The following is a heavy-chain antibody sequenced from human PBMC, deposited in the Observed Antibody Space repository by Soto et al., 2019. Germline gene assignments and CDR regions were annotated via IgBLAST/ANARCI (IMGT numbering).Heavy chain of an antibody. Sequence: PSETLSLTCTVSGGSISNSDYYWGWIRQPPGKGLEWIGSIFYSGSMYYNPSLKTRVTISVDTSKNQFSLKVRSVTAADTAVYYCAREYESSPTDWGQGTLVTVSS. CDR1: GGSISNSDYY. CDR3: AREYESSPTD. J-gene: IGHJ4*02. CDR2: IFYSGSM. D-gene: IGHD6-13*01. V-gene: IGHV4-39*02.